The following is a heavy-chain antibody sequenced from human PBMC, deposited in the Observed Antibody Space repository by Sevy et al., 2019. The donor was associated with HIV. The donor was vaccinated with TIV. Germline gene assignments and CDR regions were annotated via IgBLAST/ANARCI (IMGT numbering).Heavy chain of an antibody. CDR3: ARGGGYCSSTSCYDAFDI. J-gene: IGHJ3*02. CDR1: GGTFSGYA. CDR2: IIPIFGTA. V-gene: IGHV1-69*06. D-gene: IGHD2-2*01. Sequence: ASVKVSCKASGGTFSGYAISWVRQAPGQGLEWMGGIIPIFGTANYAQKFQGRVTITADKSTSTAYMELSSLRSEDTAVYYCARGGGYCSSTSCYDAFDIWGQGTMVTVSS.